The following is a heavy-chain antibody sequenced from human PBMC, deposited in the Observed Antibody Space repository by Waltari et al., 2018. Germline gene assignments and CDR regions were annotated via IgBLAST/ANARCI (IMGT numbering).Heavy chain of an antibody. V-gene: IGHV4-39*01. J-gene: IGHJ4*02. CDR1: GASVKSTSYY. Sequence: QVYLQESGPGLVKPSESLSLTCTVSGASVKSTSYYWGWIRQPPGKGLEWIGSSYNSGTPSYNPSLKSRVTISVDASDKQFYLTLTSVPAADTAVYFCVRPPHCRGNTCTALWGQGALVTVSS. D-gene: IGHD3-10*01. CDR2: SYNSGTP. CDR3: VRPPHCRGNTCTAL.